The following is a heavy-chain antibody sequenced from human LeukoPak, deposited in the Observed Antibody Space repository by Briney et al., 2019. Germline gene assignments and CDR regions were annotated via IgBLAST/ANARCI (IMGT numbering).Heavy chain of an antibody. CDR2: INTSGGST. CDR1: GYTLTSYY. D-gene: IGHD1/OR15-1a*01. Sequence: GASVKVSCKASGYTLTSYYMHCARQAPGQGLEWLGIINTSGGSTSYAQKFQGRVTMTRDTSTSTGYMELSSLRSEDMAVYYCASGDLGTGTFYYWGQGTLVTV. J-gene: IGHJ4*02. V-gene: IGHV1-46*01. CDR3: ASGDLGTGTFYY.